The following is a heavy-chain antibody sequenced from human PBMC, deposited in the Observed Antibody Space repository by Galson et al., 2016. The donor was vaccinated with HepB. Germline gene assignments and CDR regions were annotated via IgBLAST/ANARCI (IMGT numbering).Heavy chain of an antibody. CDR2: IYYSGST. CDR3: ARHVGYYYSYWYFDL. V-gene: IGHV4-39*01. J-gene: IGHJ2*01. Sequence: ETLSLTCTVSGGSISSSSYYWGWIRQPPGKGLEWIGSIYYSGSTYYNPSLKSRVTISVDASKNQFSLKLSSVTAADTAVYYCARHVGYYYSYWYFDLWGRGTLVTVSS. D-gene: IGHD3-22*01. CDR1: GGSISSSSYY.